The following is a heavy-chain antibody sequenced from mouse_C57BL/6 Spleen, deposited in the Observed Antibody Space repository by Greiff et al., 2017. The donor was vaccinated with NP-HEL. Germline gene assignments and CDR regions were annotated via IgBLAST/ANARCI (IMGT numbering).Heavy chain of an antibody. CDR2: IYPGDGDT. Sequence: VQLQESGAELVKPGASVKISCKASGYAFSSYWMNWVKQRPGKGLEWIGQIYPGDGDTNYNGKFKGKATLTADKSSSTAYMQLSSLTSEDSAVYFCARSGTTVVATEAMDYWGQGTSVTVSS. J-gene: IGHJ4*01. CDR1: GYAFSSYW. CDR3: ARSGTTVVATEAMDY. V-gene: IGHV1-80*01. D-gene: IGHD1-1*01.